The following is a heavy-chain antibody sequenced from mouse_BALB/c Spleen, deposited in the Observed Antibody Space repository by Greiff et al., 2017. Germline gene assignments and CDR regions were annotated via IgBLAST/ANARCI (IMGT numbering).Heavy chain of an antibody. V-gene: IGHV5-9-4*01. Sequence: EVKLVESGGGLVKPGGSLKLSCAASGFTFSSYAMSWVRQSPEKRLEWVAEISSGGSYTYYPDTVTGRFTISRDNAKNTLYLEMSSLRSEDTAMYYCARVRYYGSSYWYFDVWGAGTTVTVSS. D-gene: IGHD1-1*01. CDR3: ARVRYYGSSYWYFDV. J-gene: IGHJ1*01. CDR2: ISSGGSYT. CDR1: GFTFSSYA.